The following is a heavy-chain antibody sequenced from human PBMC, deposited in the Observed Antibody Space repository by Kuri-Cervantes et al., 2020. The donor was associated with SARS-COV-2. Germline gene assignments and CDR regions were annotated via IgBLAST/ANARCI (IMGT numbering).Heavy chain of an antibody. V-gene: IGHV4-39*07. J-gene: IGHJ6*03. D-gene: IGHD3-22*01. CDR1: GGSISSSSYY. CDR2: IYYSGST. CDR3: ARARYYDSSGYYSYYYYMDV. Sequence: SETLSLTCTVSGGSISSSSYYWGWIRQPPGKGLEWIGSIYYSGSTYCNPSLKSRVTISVDTSKNQFSLKLSSVTAADTAVYYCARARYYDSSGYYSYYYYMDVWGKGTTVTVSS.